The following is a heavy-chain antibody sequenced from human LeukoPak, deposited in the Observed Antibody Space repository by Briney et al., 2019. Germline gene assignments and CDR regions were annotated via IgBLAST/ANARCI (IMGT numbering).Heavy chain of an antibody. Sequence: ASVKASCKASGYTFTSYDINWVRQATGQGLEWMGWMNPNSGSTGYAQKFQGRVTITRNTSISIAFMELSGLRSEDTAVYYCARGRSTGYPYYFEYWGQGTLVTVSS. V-gene: IGHV1-8*03. CDR1: GYTFTSYD. CDR3: ARGRSTGYPYYFEY. J-gene: IGHJ4*02. D-gene: IGHD5-12*01. CDR2: MNPNSGST.